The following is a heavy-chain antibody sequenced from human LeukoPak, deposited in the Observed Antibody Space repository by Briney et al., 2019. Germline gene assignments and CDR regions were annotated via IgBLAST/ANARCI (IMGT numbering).Heavy chain of an antibody. Sequence: SVKVSCKASGGTFSSYAISWVRQAPGQGLEWMGRIIPILGIANYAQKFQGRVTNTADKSTSTAYMELSSLRSEDTAVYYCARDSGGTAMVTYWGQGTLVTVSS. D-gene: IGHD5-18*01. V-gene: IGHV1-69*04. CDR3: ARDSGGTAMVTY. CDR1: GGTFSSYA. CDR2: IIPILGIA. J-gene: IGHJ4*02.